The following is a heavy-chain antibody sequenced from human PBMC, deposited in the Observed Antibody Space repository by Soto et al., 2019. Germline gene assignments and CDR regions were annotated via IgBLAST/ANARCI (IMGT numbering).Heavy chain of an antibody. D-gene: IGHD3-16*01. CDR2: IIPVFDKA. CDR1: GGPFGSSA. V-gene: IGHV1-69*01. J-gene: IGHJ3*01. CDR3: ARLRRDWGVAFDL. Sequence: QVQLVQSGADVKKPGSSVKVSCKTSGGPFGSSAISWVRQAPAQGLEWMGEIIPVFDKANYAQNFQGRLTITADEPTRSVFMQLSSLRSEETAVYFCARLRRDWGVAFDLWGLGTFVTVSS.